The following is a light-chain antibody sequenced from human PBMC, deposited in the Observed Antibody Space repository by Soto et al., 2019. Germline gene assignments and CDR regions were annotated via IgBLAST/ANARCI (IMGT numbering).Light chain of an antibody. CDR2: VAS. CDR1: LNVNSY. J-gene: IGKJ1*01. V-gene: IGKV1-39*01. CDR3: QESYSTS. Sequence: TQSTGTLSLSPGERATLSCRASLNVNSYLAWYQQKPGKAPKLLIYVASNLQSGVPSRFSGSGSGTDFTLTISSLQPEDIATYYCQESYSTSFGQGTKVDI.